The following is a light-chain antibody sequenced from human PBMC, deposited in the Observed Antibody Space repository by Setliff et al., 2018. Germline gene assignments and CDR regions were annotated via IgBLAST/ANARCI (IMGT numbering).Light chain of an antibody. CDR1: SSDIGAYNF. CDR2: GVS. CDR3: SSYTRDTTLV. V-gene: IGLV2-14*03. Sequence: QSALAQPASVSGPHGQSITISCTGTSSDIGAYNFVFWYQQHPGKAPRLIIHGVSERPSGISDRFSASKSGNTASLIISGLQTEDEADYYCSSYTRDTTLVFGTGTRSPS. J-gene: IGLJ1*01.